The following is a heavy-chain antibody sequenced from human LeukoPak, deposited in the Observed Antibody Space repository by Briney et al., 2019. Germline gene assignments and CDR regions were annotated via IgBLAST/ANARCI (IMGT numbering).Heavy chain of an antibody. CDR1: GGSISSYY. D-gene: IGHD6-13*01. Sequence: SETLSLTCTVSGGSISSYYWSWIRQPPGKGLGWIGYIYYSGNTNYNPSLNTRVTISVDTSKNQFSLNLRSVTAADTAVYYCAGLHFAAAEEFDPWGQGTLVTVSS. CDR2: IYYSGNT. CDR3: AGLHFAAAEEFDP. V-gene: IGHV4-59*08. J-gene: IGHJ5*02.